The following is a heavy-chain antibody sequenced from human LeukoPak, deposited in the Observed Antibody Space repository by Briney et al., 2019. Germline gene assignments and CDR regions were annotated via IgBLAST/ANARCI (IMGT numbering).Heavy chain of an antibody. V-gene: IGHV1-2*02. D-gene: IGHD7-27*01. CDR2: ITLNSGDT. CDR3: AREGELGLND. J-gene: IGHJ4*02. Sequence: ASVKVSCKASGHTFTVYYIHWVRQAPGRGLEWMGWITLNSGDTKYAQKFQGRVTMTSDTSITTAYMELSRLKFDDTAMYYCAREGELGLNDWGQGTLVTVSS. CDR1: GHTFTVYY.